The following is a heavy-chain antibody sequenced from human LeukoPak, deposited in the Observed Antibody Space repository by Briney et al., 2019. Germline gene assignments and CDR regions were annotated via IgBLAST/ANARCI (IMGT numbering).Heavy chain of an antibody. CDR1: GYTFTGYY. CDR2: INPNSGGT. V-gene: IGHV1-2*02. CDR3: ARDRIAVAGFYYYYMDV. J-gene: IGHJ6*03. Sequence: ASVKVSCKASGYTFTGYYMHWVRQAPGQGLEWMGWINPNSGGTNYAQKFQGRVTMTRDTSISTAYMELSRLRSDDTAVYYCARDRIAVAGFYYYYMDVWGKGTTVTISS. D-gene: IGHD6-19*01.